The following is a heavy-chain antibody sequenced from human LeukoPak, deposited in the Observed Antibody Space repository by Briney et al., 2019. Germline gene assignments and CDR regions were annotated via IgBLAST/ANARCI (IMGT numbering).Heavy chain of an antibody. J-gene: IGHJ3*02. D-gene: IGHD2-21*01. CDR2: IYPGDSDT. CDR3: ARRFVVYYGEAYAFDI. Sequence: WIRQPPGKGLEWIGYIYPGDSDTRYSPSFQGQVTISADKSISTAYLQWSGLKASDTAMYYCARRFVVYYGEAYAFDIWGQGTMVTVSS. V-gene: IGHV5-51*01.